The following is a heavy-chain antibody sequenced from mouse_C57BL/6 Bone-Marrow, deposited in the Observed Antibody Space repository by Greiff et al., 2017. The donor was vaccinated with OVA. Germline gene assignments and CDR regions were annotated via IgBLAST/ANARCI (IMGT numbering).Heavy chain of an antibody. J-gene: IGHJ1*03. CDR2: FHPYNDDT. CDR3: ARSTVVPYWYFDV. Sequence: QVHVKQSGAELVKPGASVKMSCKASGYTFTTYPIEWMKQNHGKSLEWIGNFHPYNDDTKYNEKFKGKATLTVEKSSSTVYLELSRLTSDDSAVYYCARSTVVPYWYFDVWGTGTTVTVSS. CDR1: GYTFTTYP. V-gene: IGHV1-47*01. D-gene: IGHD1-1*01.